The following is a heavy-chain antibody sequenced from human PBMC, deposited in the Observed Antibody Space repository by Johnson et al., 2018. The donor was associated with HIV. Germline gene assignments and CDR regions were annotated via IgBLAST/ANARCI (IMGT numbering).Heavy chain of an antibody. CDR1: GFAFSDYA. V-gene: IGHV3-30*04. Sequence: VQLVESGGGVVQPGRSLRLSCAASGFAFSDYAIHWVRQAPGKGLEWVSLISYDGSNKYYGDSVKGRFTISRDNSKNTLYLQMNSLRAEDTAVYYCAREGDGLRVSDDAFDIWDQGTMVTVSS. J-gene: IGHJ3*02. D-gene: IGHD3-16*01. CDR2: ISYDGSNK. CDR3: AREGDGLRVSDDAFDI.